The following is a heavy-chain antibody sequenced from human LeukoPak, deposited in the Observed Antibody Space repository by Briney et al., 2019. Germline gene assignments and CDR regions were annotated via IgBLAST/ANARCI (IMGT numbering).Heavy chain of an antibody. Sequence: ASVKVSCKASGYTFTSYGISWVRQAPGQGLEWMGWISAYNGNTNYAQKLQGRVTMTTDTSTSTAYMELRSLRSDDTAVYYCERDSSSAVAGTLWFDPWGQGTLVTVSS. V-gene: IGHV1-18*01. CDR1: GYTFTSYG. CDR3: ERDSSSAVAGTLWFDP. J-gene: IGHJ5*02. D-gene: IGHD6-19*01. CDR2: ISAYNGNT.